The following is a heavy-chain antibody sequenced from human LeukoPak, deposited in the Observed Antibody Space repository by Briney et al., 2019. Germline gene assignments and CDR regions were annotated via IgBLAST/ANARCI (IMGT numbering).Heavy chain of an antibody. J-gene: IGHJ4*02. CDR1: GFTFSNYW. CDR3: ARDHQNGYYFY. Sequence: GESLKISCAASGFTFSNYWMTWVRQAPGKGLEWVANIKEDGSQKYYVDSVKGRFTISRDNAKNSLYLQMSSLRAEDTAVYFCARDHQNGYYFYWGQGTVVTVSS. D-gene: IGHD3-22*01. CDR2: IKEDGSQK. V-gene: IGHV3-7*01.